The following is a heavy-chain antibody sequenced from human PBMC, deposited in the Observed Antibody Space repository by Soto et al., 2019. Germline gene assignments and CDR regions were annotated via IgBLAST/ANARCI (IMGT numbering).Heavy chain of an antibody. CDR3: AAMAYCGGDCFREFDP. Sequence: GESLKISCQGSGYSFTSYWIGWVRQMPGKGLEWMGIIYPGDSDTRYSPSFQGQVTISADKSISTAYLQWSSLKASDTAMYYCAAMAYCGGDCFREFDPWGQGTLVTVSS. J-gene: IGHJ5*02. CDR2: IYPGDSDT. V-gene: IGHV5-51*01. D-gene: IGHD2-21*02. CDR1: GYSFTSYW.